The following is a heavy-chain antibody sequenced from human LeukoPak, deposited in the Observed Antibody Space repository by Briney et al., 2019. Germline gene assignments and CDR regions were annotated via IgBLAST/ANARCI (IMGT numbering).Heavy chain of an antibody. D-gene: IGHD3-22*01. J-gene: IGHJ4*02. V-gene: IGHV4-59*01. Sequence: SETLSLTCTVSGGSISSYYWSWIRQPPGKGLEWIGYIYYCGSTNYNPSLKSRVAISVDTSKNQFSLKLSSVTAADTAVYYCARGYYDSSGTLDYWGQGTLVTVSS. CDR3: ARGYYDSSGTLDY. CDR1: GGSISSYY. CDR2: IYYCGST.